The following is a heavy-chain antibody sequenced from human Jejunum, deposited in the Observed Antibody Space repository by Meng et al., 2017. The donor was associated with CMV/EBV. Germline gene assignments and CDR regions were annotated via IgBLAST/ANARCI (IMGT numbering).Heavy chain of an antibody. CDR2: ISPYGDT. Sequence: QVQLQQWAAVLLKPSEALSLICGFSREAFSALYWSWLRQPPDKGLEWIGEISPYGDTNYNPSLTNRVSISTDTSKRQIYLNVTAVTAADTAVYFCARGIVGAVWSQGSLVTVSS. CDR1: REAFSALY. D-gene: IGHD3-16*01. V-gene: IGHV4-34*02. J-gene: IGHJ1*01. CDR3: ARGIVGAV.